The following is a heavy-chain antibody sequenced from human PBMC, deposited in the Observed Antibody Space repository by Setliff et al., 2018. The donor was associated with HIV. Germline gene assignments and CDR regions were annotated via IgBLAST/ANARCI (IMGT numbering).Heavy chain of an antibody. CDR2: IYYSGST. J-gene: IGHJ4*02. CDR3: ASPSGSSWLDFDY. Sequence: SETLSLTCTVSGGSISNSRYYWSWIRQPPGKGLEWIGSIYYSGSTYYNPSLKSRVTISVDTSKNQFSLKLSSVTAADTAVYYCASPSGSSWLDFDYWGQGTLVTVSS. V-gene: IGHV4-39*01. D-gene: IGHD6-13*01. CDR1: GGSISNSRYY.